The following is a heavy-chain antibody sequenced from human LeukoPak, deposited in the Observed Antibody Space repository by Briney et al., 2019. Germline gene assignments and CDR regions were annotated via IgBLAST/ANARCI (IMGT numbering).Heavy chain of an antibody. CDR3: ARDGAGYSGYYYYCGMDV. D-gene: IGHD5-12*01. J-gene: IGHJ6*02. CDR1: GFTFSSYA. V-gene: IGHV3-30*04. CDR2: ISYDGSNK. Sequence: PGGSLRLSCAASGFTFSSYAMHWVRQAPGKGLEWVAVISYDGSNKYCADSVKGRFTISRDNSKNTLYLQMNSLRAEDTAVYYCARDGAGYSGYYYYCGMDVWGQGTTVTVSS.